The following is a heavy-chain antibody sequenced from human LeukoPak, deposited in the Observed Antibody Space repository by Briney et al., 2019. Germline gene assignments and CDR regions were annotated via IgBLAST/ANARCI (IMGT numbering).Heavy chain of an antibody. Sequence: GGSLRLSCAASGFTFSSYAMHWVRQAPGKGLEWVAVISYDGSNKYYADSVKGRFTISRDNSKNTLYLQMNSLRAEDTAVYYCARRSDFWSGYYSFDYWGQGTLVTVSS. J-gene: IGHJ4*02. D-gene: IGHD3-3*01. CDR2: ISYDGSNK. CDR3: ARRSDFWSGYYSFDY. V-gene: IGHV3-30*01. CDR1: GFTFSSYA.